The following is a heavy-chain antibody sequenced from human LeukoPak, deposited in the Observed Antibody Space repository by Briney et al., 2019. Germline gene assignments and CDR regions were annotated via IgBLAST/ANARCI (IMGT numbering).Heavy chain of an antibody. CDR2: IKQDGSEK. Sequence: GGSLRLSCAASGFTFSSYWMSWVRQAPGKGLEWVANIKQDGSEKYYADSVKGRVTISRDNAKNSLYLQMNSLRAEDTAVYYCARVGHGYDLDYYYGMDVWGRGTTVTVSS. J-gene: IGHJ6*02. CDR1: GFTFSSYW. D-gene: IGHD5-12*01. V-gene: IGHV3-7*01. CDR3: ARVGHGYDLDYYYGMDV.